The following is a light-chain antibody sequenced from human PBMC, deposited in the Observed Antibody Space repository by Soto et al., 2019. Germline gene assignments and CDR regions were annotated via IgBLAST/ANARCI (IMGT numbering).Light chain of an antibody. CDR3: CSYAGSVYV. CDR2: DVS. CDR1: SSDVGGYNY. V-gene: IGLV2-11*01. J-gene: IGLJ1*01. Sequence: QSVLTQPRSVSGSPGQSVTISCTGTSSDVGGYNYVSWYQQHPGKAPKLMIYDVSKRPSGVPDRFSGSKSGNTASLTISGLQAEDEADYYCCSYAGSVYVFGTGNKVT.